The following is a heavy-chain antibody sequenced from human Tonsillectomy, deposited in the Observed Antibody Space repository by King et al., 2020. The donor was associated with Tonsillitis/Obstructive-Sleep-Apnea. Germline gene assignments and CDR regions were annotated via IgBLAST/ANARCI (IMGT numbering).Heavy chain of an antibody. J-gene: IGHJ6*03. CDR1: GFTFSSYA. D-gene: IGHD3-10*01. V-gene: IGHV3-23*04. Sequence: DVQLVESGGGLVQPGGSLRLSCAASGFTFSSYAMSWVRQAPGKGLEWVSAISGSGGSTYSADSVKGRFTISRENSKNTLYLQMNSLRAEDTAVYYCAKRSTGIYYYYMDVWGKGTTVTVSS. CDR2: ISGSGGST. CDR3: AKRSTGIYYYYMDV.